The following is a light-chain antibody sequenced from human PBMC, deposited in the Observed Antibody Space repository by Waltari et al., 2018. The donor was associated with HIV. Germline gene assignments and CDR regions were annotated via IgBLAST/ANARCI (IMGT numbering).Light chain of an antibody. Sequence: GDGDTISCTGSSSNIGAGYDVHWYQQLPGTAPKLLIYGNSNRPSGVPDRFSGSKSGTSASLAITGLQAEDEADYYCQSYDSSLSGSVFGGGTKLTVL. CDR1: SSNIGAGYD. CDR2: GNS. V-gene: IGLV1-40*01. J-gene: IGLJ3*02. CDR3: QSYDSSLSGSV.